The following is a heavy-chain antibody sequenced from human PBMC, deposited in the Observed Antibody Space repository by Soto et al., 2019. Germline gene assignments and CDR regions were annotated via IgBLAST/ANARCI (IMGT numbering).Heavy chain of an antibody. CDR3: ARGQRFSDWFDP. CDR2: IYSSGST. CDR1: GGAISTYY. J-gene: IGHJ5*02. Sequence: QVHLQESGPGLVKPSETLSLTCTVSGGAISTYYWTWIRPPAGKGLEWIGRIYSSGSTKYNPSLQSRVTMSLDTSNNQFSRRRTSVTAADTAVYYCARGQRFSDWFDPWGQGTLVTVSS. D-gene: IGHD3-3*01. V-gene: IGHV4-4*07.